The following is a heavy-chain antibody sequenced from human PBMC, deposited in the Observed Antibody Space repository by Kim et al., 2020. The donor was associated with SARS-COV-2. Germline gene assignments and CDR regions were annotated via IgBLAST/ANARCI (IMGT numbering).Heavy chain of an antibody. CDR3: SRVKVEYGVFYFDY. J-gene: IGHJ4*02. D-gene: IGHD4-17*01. Sequence: SETLSLTCTASGGSISSYYWSWIRQPPGKGLEWIGYIYYSGSTNYNPSLKSRVTISVDTSKNQFSLKLSSATAADTAVYYWSRVKVEYGVFYFDYWGQGT. CDR1: GGSISSYY. V-gene: IGHV4-59*13. CDR2: IYYSGST.